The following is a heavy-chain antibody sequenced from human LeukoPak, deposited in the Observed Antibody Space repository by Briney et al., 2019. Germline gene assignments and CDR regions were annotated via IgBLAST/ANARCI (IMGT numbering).Heavy chain of an antibody. V-gene: IGHV3-48*03. J-gene: IGHJ4*02. D-gene: IGHD1-26*01. CDR1: GFIFSSYE. CDR2: ISSSGRTM. CDR3: ARDNYSGSRYFDH. Sequence: GGSLRLSCAASGFIFSSYEMSWVRQAPGKGLEWVSYISSSGRTMYYADSVKGRFTVSRDNAKNSLYLQMNSLRAVDTAIYYCARDNYSGSRYFDHWGQGTLVTVSS.